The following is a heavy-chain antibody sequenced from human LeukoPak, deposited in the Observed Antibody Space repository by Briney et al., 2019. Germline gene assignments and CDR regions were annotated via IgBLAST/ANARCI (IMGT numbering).Heavy chain of an antibody. J-gene: IGHJ6*03. V-gene: IGHV1-8*01. CDR3: ARGKRKRITIFGVVSSYYYYMDV. D-gene: IGHD3-3*01. Sequence: ASVKVSCKASGYTFTSCDINWVRQATGQGLEWMGWMNPNSGNTGYAQKFQGRVTMTRNTSISTAYMELSSLRSEDTAVYYCARGKRKRITIFGVVSSYYYYMDVWGKGTTVTVSS. CDR1: GYTFTSCD. CDR2: MNPNSGNT.